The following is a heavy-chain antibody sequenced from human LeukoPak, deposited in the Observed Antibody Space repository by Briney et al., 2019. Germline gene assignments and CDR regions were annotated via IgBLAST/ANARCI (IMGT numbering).Heavy chain of an antibody. Sequence: GGSLRLSCAASGFTVSRNYMSGLRQAPGKGLEWFSVIYGGGSTSYAGSVKGRFIIFRDNCKDTLYLQMNSLTADDTAVYYCARDRSDGNYYMVVWGKGTTVIVSS. CDR1: GFTVSRNY. CDR2: IYGGGST. CDR3: ARDRSDGNYYMVV. J-gene: IGHJ6*03. D-gene: IGHD5-24*01. V-gene: IGHV3-53*01.